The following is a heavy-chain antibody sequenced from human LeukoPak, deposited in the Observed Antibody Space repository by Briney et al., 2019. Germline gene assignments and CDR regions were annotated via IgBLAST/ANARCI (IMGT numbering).Heavy chain of an antibody. J-gene: IGHJ4*02. CDR3: ARGMTLKFVPFDY. CDR2: IYPGDSDT. V-gene: IGHV5-51*01. CDR1: GYSFTSYW. D-gene: IGHD2-21*01. Sequence: GESLKISCKGSGYSFTSYWIGWVRQMPGKGLEWMGIIYPGDSDTRYSPSFQGQVTISADKSISTAYLQWSGLKASDTAMYYCARGMTLKFVPFDYWGQGTLVTVSS.